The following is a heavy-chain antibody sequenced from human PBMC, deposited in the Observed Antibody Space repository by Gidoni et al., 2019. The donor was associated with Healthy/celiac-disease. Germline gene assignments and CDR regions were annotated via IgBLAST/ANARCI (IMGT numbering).Heavy chain of an antibody. V-gene: IGHV3-66*01. CDR3: ANYLDCSGGSCSPFDY. CDR2: IYSGGST. J-gene: IGHJ4*02. Sequence: VQLVESGGGLVQPGGSLSLSCAASGFTVSSNYMSWVRQAPGKGLEWVSVIYSGGSTYYADSVKGRFTISRDNSKNTLYLQMNSLRAEDTAVYYCANYLDCSGGSCSPFDYWGQGTLVTVSS. D-gene: IGHD2-15*01. CDR1: GFTVSSNY.